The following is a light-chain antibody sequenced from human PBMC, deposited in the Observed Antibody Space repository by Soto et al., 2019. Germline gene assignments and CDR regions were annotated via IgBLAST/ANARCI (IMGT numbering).Light chain of an antibody. J-gene: IGLJ1*01. CDR1: KNDIGVYDF. CDR2: EVV. V-gene: IGLV2-8*01. CDR3: KSYAGSNTYV. Sequence: QSVLTQPPSASGSPGQSGTISCTGTKNDIGVYDFVSWYQHHPDKAPRLIIYEVVQRPSGVPDRFSGSKSGNTASLTVSGLQAADEADYFCKSYAGSNTYVVGSGTKVTVL.